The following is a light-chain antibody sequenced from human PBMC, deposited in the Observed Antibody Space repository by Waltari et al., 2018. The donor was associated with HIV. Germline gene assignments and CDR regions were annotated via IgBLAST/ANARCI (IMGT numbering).Light chain of an antibody. J-gene: IGLJ2*01. CDR3: CAYAGSTTYVI. CDR2: EVS. CDR1: SSDVGGYNL. Sequence: QSALTQPAPVSGSPGQSITISCTGTSSDVGGYNLVSWYQQHPGKAPKLMIYEVSTRPSGVSNRFSGSKSGNTASLTISGLQAEDEADYYCCAYAGSTTYVIFGGGTKLTVL. V-gene: IGLV2-23*02.